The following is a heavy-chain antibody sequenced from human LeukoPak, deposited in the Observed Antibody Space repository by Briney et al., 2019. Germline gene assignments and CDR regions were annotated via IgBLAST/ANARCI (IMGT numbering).Heavy chain of an antibody. V-gene: IGHV3-30-3*01. CDR1: GFSFSTYA. Sequence: PGRSLRLSCAASGFSFSTYAMYWVRQAPGKGLEWVAVISYDGINKYYADSVKGRFTISRDNSKNTLYLQMNSPRAEDTAVYYCAREDYWGQGTLVTVSS. J-gene: IGHJ4*02. CDR3: AREDY. CDR2: ISYDGINK.